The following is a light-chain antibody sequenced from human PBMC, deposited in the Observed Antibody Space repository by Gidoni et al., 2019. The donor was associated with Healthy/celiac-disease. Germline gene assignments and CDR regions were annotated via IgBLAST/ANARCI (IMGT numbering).Light chain of an antibody. Sequence: DIQMTQAPSSMSASVGDRVTITCRASQSISSYVNWYQQKPGKAPKLLIYAAPSLQSGVPSRFSGSGSVTDFTLTISSLQPEDFATYYCQQSYSIPLTFGGGTKVEIK. CDR2: AAP. CDR3: QQSYSIPLT. V-gene: IGKV1-39*01. CDR1: QSISSY. J-gene: IGKJ4*01.